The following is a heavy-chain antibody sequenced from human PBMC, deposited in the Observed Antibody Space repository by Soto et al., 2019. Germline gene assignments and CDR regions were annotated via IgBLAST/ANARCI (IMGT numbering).Heavy chain of an antibody. CDR1: GGTFSSYA. V-gene: IGHV1-69*12. CDR2: IIPIFGTA. D-gene: IGHD3-22*01. J-gene: IGHJ6*02. Sequence: QVQLVQSGAEVRKPGSSVKVSCKASGGTFSSYAISWVRQAPGQGLEWMGGIIPIFGTADYAQKFQGRVTITADESTSTAYMELSSLRSEDTAVYYCAKHYDNWDYYCGMDVWGQGTTVTVSS. CDR3: AKHYDNWDYYCGMDV.